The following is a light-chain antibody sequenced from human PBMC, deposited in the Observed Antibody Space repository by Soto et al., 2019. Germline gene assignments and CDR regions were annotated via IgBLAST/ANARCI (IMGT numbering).Light chain of an antibody. V-gene: IGLV1-44*01. J-gene: IGLJ2*01. CDR3: AAWDDSLRAVV. CDR1: RSNIGTYT. Sequence: QSVLTQSPSASGTPGQRVTISCSGSRSNIGTYTVNWYQQLPGTAPTLLIYRNHQRPSGVPDRFSGSKSGTSASLAISGPXXXXXXXXXCAAWDDSLRAVVFGGGTKLTV. CDR2: RNH.